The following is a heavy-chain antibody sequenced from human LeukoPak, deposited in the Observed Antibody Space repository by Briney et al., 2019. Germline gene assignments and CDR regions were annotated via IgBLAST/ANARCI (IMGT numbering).Heavy chain of an antibody. CDR3: SSYYDILTGYFQ. V-gene: IGHV4-39*01. D-gene: IGHD3-9*01. Sequence: SETLSLTCTVSGGSISSSSYYWGWIRQPPGKGLEWIGSIYYSGSTYYNPSLKSRVTISVDTSKNQFSLKLSSVTAADTAVYYCSSYYDILTGYFQWGQGTLVTVPS. J-gene: IGHJ4*02. CDR2: IYYSGST. CDR1: GGSISSSSYY.